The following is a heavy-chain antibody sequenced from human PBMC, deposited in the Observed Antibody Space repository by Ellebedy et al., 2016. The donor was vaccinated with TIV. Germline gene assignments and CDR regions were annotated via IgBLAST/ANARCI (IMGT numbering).Heavy chain of an antibody. CDR1: GFTFSSYS. V-gene: IGHV3-21*01. CDR3: ARAGGGSGYCLDY. D-gene: IGHD3-22*01. Sequence: GESLKISXAASGFTFSSYSMNWVRQAPGKGLEWVSSISSSSSYIYYADSVKGRFTISRDNAKNSLYLQMNSLRAEDTAVYYCARAGGGSGYCLDYWGQGTLVTVSS. CDR2: ISSSSSYI. J-gene: IGHJ4*02.